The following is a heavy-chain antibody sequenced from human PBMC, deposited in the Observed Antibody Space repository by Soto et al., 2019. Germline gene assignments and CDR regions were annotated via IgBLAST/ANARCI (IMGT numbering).Heavy chain of an antibody. V-gene: IGHV3-23*01. Sequence: GGSLRLSCAASGFTFSSYAMSWVRQAPGKGLEWVSAISGSGGSTYYADSVKGRFTISRDNSKNTLYLQMNSLRAEDTAVYYCAKDFPSWRGRFWRNFDYWGQGTLVTVSS. CDR1: GFTFSSYA. D-gene: IGHD3-16*01. J-gene: IGHJ4*02. CDR3: AKDFPSWRGRFWRNFDY. CDR2: ISGSGGST.